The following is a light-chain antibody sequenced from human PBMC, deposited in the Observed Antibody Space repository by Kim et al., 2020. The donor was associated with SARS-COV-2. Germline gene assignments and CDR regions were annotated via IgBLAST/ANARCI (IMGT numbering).Light chain of an antibody. J-gene: IGKJ1*01. V-gene: IGKV3-15*01. Sequence: SPGGRATPSCRASPGVSSNLAWYRQKPGQAPSLLIYGASTRATNIPARFSGSGSGTEFTLTISSLQSEDFAVYYCQQYDIWPRWTFGQGTKVDIK. CDR2: GAS. CDR3: QQYDIWPRWT. CDR1: PGVSSN.